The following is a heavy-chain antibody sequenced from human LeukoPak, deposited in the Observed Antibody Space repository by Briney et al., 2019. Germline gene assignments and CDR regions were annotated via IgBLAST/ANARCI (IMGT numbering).Heavy chain of an antibody. D-gene: IGHD2-2*01. Sequence: GGSLRLSCAASGFTFSSFAMSWVRQAPGKGLEWVSAISGSGGSTYYADSVKGRFTISRDNSKNTLYLQMNSLRAEDTAVYYCAKDLYCSSTSCYDGRPDYWGQGTLVTVSS. CDR3: AKDLYCSSTSCYDGRPDY. CDR1: GFTFSSFA. V-gene: IGHV3-23*01. J-gene: IGHJ4*02. CDR2: ISGSGGST.